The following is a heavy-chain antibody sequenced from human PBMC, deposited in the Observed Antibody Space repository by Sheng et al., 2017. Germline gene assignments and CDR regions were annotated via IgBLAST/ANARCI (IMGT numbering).Heavy chain of an antibody. CDR1: GGSFSGYY. D-gene: IGHD5-12*01. V-gene: IGHV4-34*01. Sequence: QVQLQQWGAGLLKPSETLSLTCAVYGGSFSGYYWSWIRQPPGKGLEWIGEINHSGSTNYNPSLKSRVTISVDTSKNQFSLKLSSVTAADTAVYYCARGASRVPEEKMATIKGYFDLWAVAPWSLSPQ. CDR2: INHSGST. J-gene: IGHJ2*01. CDR3: ARGASRVPEEKMATIKGYFDL.